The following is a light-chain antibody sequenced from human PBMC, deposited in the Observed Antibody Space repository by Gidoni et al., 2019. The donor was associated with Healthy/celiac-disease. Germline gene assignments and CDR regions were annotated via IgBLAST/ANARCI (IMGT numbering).Light chain of an antibody. Sequence: DIQLTQSPSSLSASVGDRVTITCRASQSFSSYLNWYQQKPGKAPKLLIYAASSLQSGVPSRFSGSGAGTDFTLTISSLQPEDFATYYCQQSYSTLALTFXGXTKVEIK. V-gene: IGKV1-39*01. CDR1: QSFSSY. CDR3: QQSYSTLALT. J-gene: IGKJ4*01. CDR2: AAS.